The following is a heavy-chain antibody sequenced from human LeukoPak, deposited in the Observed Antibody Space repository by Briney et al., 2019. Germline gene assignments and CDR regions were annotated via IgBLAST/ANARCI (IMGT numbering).Heavy chain of an antibody. CDR3: AKLIAAAGTSY. J-gene: IGHJ4*02. CDR1: GFSFSSYA. D-gene: IGHD6-13*01. CDR2: ISGDGTRT. V-gene: IGHV3-23*01. Sequence: GGSLRLSCAASGFSFSSYAMTWARQAPVKGLEWVSAISGDGTRTYYADSVKGRFTISRDNSKNTLYLQMNSLRAEDTAVYYCAKLIAAAGTSYWGQGTLVTVSS.